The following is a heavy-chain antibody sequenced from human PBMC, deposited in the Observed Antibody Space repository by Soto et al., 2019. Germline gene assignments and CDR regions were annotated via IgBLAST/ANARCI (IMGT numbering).Heavy chain of an antibody. Sequence: GESLKISCKGSGYSFTSYWIGWVRQMPGKGLEWMGIIYPGDSDTRYSPSFQGQVTISADKSISTAYLQWSSLKASDTAVYYCARARATIAAAAIFDCWGQGTLVTVSS. CDR1: GYSFTSYW. V-gene: IGHV5-51*01. CDR3: ARARATIAAAAIFDC. J-gene: IGHJ4*02. CDR2: IYPGDSDT. D-gene: IGHD6-13*01.